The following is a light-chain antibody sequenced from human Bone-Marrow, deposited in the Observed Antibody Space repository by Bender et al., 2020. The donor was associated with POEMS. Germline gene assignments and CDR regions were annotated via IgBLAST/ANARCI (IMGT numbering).Light chain of an antibody. V-gene: IGLV2-14*02. CDR3: SSYTSSSTLV. CDR2: DVR. CDR1: SSDIGGYDL. Sequence: QSALTQPASVSGSPGQSITISCTGTSSDIGGYDLVSWYQQHPGEAPKLMIYDVRNRPSGVSNRFSASKSGNTASLTISGLLAEDEADYYCSSYTSSSTLVFGGGTKLTVL. J-gene: IGLJ2*01.